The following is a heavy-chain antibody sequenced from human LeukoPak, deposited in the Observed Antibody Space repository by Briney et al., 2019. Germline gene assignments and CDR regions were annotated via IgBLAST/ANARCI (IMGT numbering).Heavy chain of an antibody. CDR2: IYYSGST. D-gene: IGHD3-10*01. J-gene: IGHJ5*02. Sequence: SETLSLTCTVAGGTISNYYWSWIRQPPGKGLEWIGDIYYSGSTNYNPSLKSRVTISVDTSKNQFSLKLSSVTAADTAVYYCARQNLHYYGSGTWFDPWGQGTLVTVSS. V-gene: IGHV4-59*01. CDR3: ARQNLHYYGSGTWFDP. CDR1: GGTISNYY.